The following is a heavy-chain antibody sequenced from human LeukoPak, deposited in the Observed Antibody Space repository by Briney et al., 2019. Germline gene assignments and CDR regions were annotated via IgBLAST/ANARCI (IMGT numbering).Heavy chain of an antibody. CDR1: GFTFSSYG. V-gene: IGHV3-66*01. CDR2: IYSGGST. D-gene: IGHD3-10*01. J-gene: IGHJ6*02. CDR3: ASLTYYYGSGYYYGMDV. Sequence: GGSLRLSCAGSGFTFSSYGMHWVRQAPGKGLEWVSVIYSGGSTYYADSVKGRFTISRDNSKNTLYLQMNSLRAEDTAVYYCASLTYYYGSGYYYGMDVWGQGTTVTVSS.